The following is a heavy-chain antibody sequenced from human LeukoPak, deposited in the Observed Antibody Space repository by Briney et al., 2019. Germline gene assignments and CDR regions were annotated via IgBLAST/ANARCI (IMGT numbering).Heavy chain of an antibody. CDR1: GVATRNSW. Sequence: RGSLRLSCVPSGVATRNSWMSWVRPAPGKGLEWVANIHPDGSVQNYVDSVKGRFTISRDNSKNMLCLQMNSLRAEDTAIYYCTKVKWLTHDVFDFWGQGTMVTVSS. J-gene: IGHJ3*01. D-gene: IGHD6-19*01. V-gene: IGHV3-7*03. CDR2: IHPDGSVQ. CDR3: TKVKWLTHDVFDF.